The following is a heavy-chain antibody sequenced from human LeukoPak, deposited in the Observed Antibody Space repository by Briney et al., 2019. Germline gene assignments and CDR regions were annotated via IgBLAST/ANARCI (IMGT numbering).Heavy chain of an antibody. CDR1: GFTFSSYS. J-gene: IGHJ3*02. V-gene: IGHV3-48*04. CDR3: ARREVTTWAFDI. Sequence: GGSLRLSCAASGFTFSSYSMNWARQAPGKGLGWVSYISSSSNTIYYADSVKGRFTISRDNAKNSLYLQMNSLRAEDTAVYYCARREVTTWAFDIWGQGTMVTVSS. CDR2: ISSSSNTI. D-gene: IGHD4-17*01.